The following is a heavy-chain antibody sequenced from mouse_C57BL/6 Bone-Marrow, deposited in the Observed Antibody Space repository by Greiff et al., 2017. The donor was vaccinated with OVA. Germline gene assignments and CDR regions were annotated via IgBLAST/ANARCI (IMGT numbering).Heavy chain of an antibody. CDR1: GYTFTSYW. Sequence: QVQLQQPGAELVKPGASVKLSCKASGYTFTSYWMHWVKQRPGQGLEWIGMIHPNSGSTNYNEKFKSKATLTVDKSTSTAYMQLSRLTTEDSAVYYCARWPMGITTEVKAYWGQGTLVTVSA. CDR2: IHPNSGST. J-gene: IGHJ3*01. CDR3: ARWPMGITTEVKAY. V-gene: IGHV1-64*01. D-gene: IGHD1-1*01.